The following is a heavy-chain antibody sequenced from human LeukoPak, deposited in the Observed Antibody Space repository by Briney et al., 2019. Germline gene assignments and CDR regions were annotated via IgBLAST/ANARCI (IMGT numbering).Heavy chain of an antibody. CDR1: GGSFSGYY. J-gene: IGHJ3*02. D-gene: IGHD5-18*01. CDR2: INHSGST. V-gene: IGHV4-34*01. CDR3: ARGRVDTAMVTEAFDI. Sequence: SEPLSLTCAVYGGSFSGYYWSWIRQPPGKGLEWIGEINHSGSTNYNPSLKSRVTISVDTSKNQFSLKLSSVTAADTAVYYCARGRVDTAMVTEAFDIWGQGTMVAVSS.